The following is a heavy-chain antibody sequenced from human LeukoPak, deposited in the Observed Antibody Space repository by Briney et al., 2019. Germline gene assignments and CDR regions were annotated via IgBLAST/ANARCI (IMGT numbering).Heavy chain of an antibody. V-gene: IGHV1-69*04. Sequence: ALVKVSCKASGGTFSSYAISWVRQAPGQGLEWMGRIIPIFGIANYAQKFQGRVTITADKSTSTAYMELSSLRSEDTAVYYCAREAIRDGYQTDYWGQGTLVTVSS. CDR1: GGTFSSYA. D-gene: IGHD5-24*01. J-gene: IGHJ4*02. CDR2: IIPIFGIA. CDR3: AREAIRDGYQTDY.